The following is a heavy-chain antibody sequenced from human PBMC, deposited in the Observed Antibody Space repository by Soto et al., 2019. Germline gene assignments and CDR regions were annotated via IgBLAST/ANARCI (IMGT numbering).Heavy chain of an antibody. D-gene: IGHD3-10*01. CDR2: IYPGDSDT. CDR3: ARHLSYYGSGSYGTKSPYYYYGMDV. CDR1: GYSFTSYW. V-gene: IGHV5-51*01. J-gene: IGHJ6*02. Sequence: GESLKISCKGSGYSFTSYWIGWVRQMPGKGLEWMGIIYPGDSDTRYSPSFQGQVTISADKSISTAYLQWSSLKASDTAMYYCARHLSYYGSGSYGTKSPYYYYGMDVWGQGTTVTVSS.